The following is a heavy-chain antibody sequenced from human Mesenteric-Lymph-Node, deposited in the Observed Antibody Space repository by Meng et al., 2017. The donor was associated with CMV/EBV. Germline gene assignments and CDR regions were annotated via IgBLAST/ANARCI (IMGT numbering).Heavy chain of an antibody. CDR1: GYTLTAYY. CDR3: ARRESDGMDV. V-gene: IGHV1-2*02. J-gene: IGHJ6*02. D-gene: IGHD3-10*01. CDR2: INPNTGFT. Sequence: ASVKVSCKASGYTLTAYYIHWVRQVPGQGLEWVGWINPNTGFTDYAQKFQGRVTMTTDTSISTAYMEMSSLRSEDTAVYYCARRESDGMDVWGQGTTVTVSS.